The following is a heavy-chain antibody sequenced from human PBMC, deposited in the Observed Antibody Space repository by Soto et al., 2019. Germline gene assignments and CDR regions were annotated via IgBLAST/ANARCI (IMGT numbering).Heavy chain of an antibody. CDR2: IYYSGST. CDR1: GGSISSGDYY. CDR3: ASRHSSPYFDY. Sequence: QVQLQESGPGLVKPSQTLSLTCTVSGGSISSGDYYWSWIRQPPGKGLEWIGSIYYSGSTYYNPSLQXRXTXSXXTSTNPFSLKLNSVTAADTAVYYCASRHSSPYFDYWGQGTLVTVSS. V-gene: IGHV4-30-4*01. D-gene: IGHD6-13*01. J-gene: IGHJ4*02.